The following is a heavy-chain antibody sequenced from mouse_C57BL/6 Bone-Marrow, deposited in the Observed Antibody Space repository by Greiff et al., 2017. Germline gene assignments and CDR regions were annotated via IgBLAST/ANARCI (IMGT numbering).Heavy chain of an antibody. CDR2: IDPSDSYT. V-gene: IGHV1-69*01. J-gene: IGHJ1*03. CDR1: GYTFTSYW. D-gene: IGHD1-1*01. CDR3: AREGLLRSYWYFDV. Sequence: QVQLQQPGAELVMPGASVKLSCKASGYTFTSYWMHWVKQRPGQGLEWIGEIDPSDSYTNYNQKFKGKSTLTVDKSSSTAYMQLSSLTSEDSAVYDCAREGLLRSYWYFDVWGTGTTVTVSS.